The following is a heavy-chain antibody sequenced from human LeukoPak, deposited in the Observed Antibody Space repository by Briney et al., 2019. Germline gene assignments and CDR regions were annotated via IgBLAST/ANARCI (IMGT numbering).Heavy chain of an antibody. Sequence: GGSLRLSCAASGFTFSSYGMHWVRQAPGKGLEWVAVIWYDGSNQYYADSVKGRFTISRDNSKNTLYLQMNSLRAEDTAVYYCARDQRVVGATESMDVWGKGTTVTVSS. CDR3: ARDQRVVGATESMDV. J-gene: IGHJ6*03. CDR2: IWYDGSNQ. V-gene: IGHV3-33*01. CDR1: GFTFSSYG. D-gene: IGHD1-26*01.